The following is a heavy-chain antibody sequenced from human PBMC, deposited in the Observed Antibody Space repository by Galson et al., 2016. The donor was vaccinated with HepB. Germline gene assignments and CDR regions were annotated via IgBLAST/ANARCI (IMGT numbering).Heavy chain of an antibody. CDR1: GFTFEDYV. Sequence: SLRLSCAASGFTFEDYVIHWVRQAPGKSLEWVSLISWDGGSTFYADSVKGRFTISRGNRKNSLYLQMNSLTTEDTAFYYCAKASGSDYFFESWGQGTLVTVSS. CDR2: ISWDGGST. D-gene: IGHD1-26*01. V-gene: IGHV3-43D*03. CDR3: AKASGSDYFFES. J-gene: IGHJ4*01.